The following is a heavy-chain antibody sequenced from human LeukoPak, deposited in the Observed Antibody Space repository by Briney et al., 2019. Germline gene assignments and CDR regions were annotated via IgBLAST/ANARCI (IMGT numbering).Heavy chain of an antibody. CDR2: IYPGDSES. CDR1: GYSFTSYW. CDR3: ASAYYYDSSGYYYYFDY. J-gene: IGHJ4*02. V-gene: IGHV5-51*01. D-gene: IGHD3-22*01. Sequence: GESLKISCKGSGYSFTSYWIGWVRLMPGKGLEWMGIIYPGDSESRYSPSFEGQVTMSADKSNNTAYLQWSSLNASDTAMYYCASAYYYDSSGYYYYFDYWGQGTLVTVSS.